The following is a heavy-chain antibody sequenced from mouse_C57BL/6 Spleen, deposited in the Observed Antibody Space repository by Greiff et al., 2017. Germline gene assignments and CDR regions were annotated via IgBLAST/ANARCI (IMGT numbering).Heavy chain of an antibody. D-gene: IGHD3-1*01. CDR2: IYPGSGNT. J-gene: IGHJ4*01. V-gene: IGHV1-76*01. Sequence: QVHVKQSGAELVRPGASVKLSCKASGYTFTDYYINWVKQRPGQGLEWIARIYPGSGNTYYNEKFKGKATLTAEKSSSTAYMQLSSLTSEDSAVDFCARGTRGMDYWGQGTSVTVSS. CDR3: ARGTRGMDY. CDR1: GYTFTDYY.